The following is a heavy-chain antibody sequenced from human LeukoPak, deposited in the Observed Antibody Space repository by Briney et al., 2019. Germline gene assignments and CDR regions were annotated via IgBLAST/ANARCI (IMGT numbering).Heavy chain of an antibody. V-gene: IGHV3-30*18. CDR1: GFTFSSYG. J-gene: IGHJ6*03. Sequence: GGSLRLSCTASGFTFSSYGFHWVRQAPATGQELVAVISYDGSNKYYADSVNSRFTISRDNYKNTVYLQMNSVRAEDTAVYYCAKDFSFRQKYYYYYYMDVWGKGTMVTVSS. CDR3: AKDFSFRQKYYYYYYMDV. CDR2: ISYDGSNK.